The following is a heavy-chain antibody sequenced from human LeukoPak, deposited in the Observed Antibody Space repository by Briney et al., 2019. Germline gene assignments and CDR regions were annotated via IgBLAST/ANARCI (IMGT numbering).Heavy chain of an antibody. CDR2: IYHSGST. CDR3: ARPICSSTSRSAFDY. CDR1: GYSISSGYY. Sequence: SETLSLTCAVSGYSISSGYYWGWIRQPPGKGLEWIGSIYHSGSTYYNPSLKSRATISVDTSKNQFSLKLCSVTAADTAVYYCARPICSSTSRSAFDYWGQGTLVTVSS. V-gene: IGHV4-38-2*01. J-gene: IGHJ4*02. D-gene: IGHD2-2*01.